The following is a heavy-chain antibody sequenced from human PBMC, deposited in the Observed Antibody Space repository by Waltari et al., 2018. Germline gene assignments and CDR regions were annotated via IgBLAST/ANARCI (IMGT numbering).Heavy chain of an antibody. CDR3: ARRYANAFDI. Sequence: QVELQESGPRLAKPSQTPSRTCRVSGDSISSYEWRWIRQPPGKGLEWIGEISYIGRTNYNPSLKSRVTISIDTSKNQFSLRLTSVTAADTAVYFCARRYANAFDIWGPGTILTVSS. D-gene: IGHD3-9*01. CDR1: GDSISSYE. J-gene: IGHJ3*02. V-gene: IGHV4-59*01. CDR2: ISYIGRT.